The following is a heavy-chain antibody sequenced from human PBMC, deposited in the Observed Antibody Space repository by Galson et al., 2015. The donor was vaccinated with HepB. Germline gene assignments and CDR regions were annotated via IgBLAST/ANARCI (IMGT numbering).Heavy chain of an antibody. D-gene: IGHD1-26*01. CDR2: IDWDDDK. CDR1: GFSLSTSGMC. CDR3: ARTLAYSGSYYSFGAFDI. J-gene: IGHJ3*02. Sequence: PALVKPTQTLTLTCTFSGFSLSTSGMCVSWIRQPPGKALEWLARIDWDDDKYYSTSLKTRLTISKDTSKNQVVLTMTNMDPVDTATYYCARTLAYSGSYYSFGAFDIWGQGTIVTVSS. V-gene: IGHV2-70*11.